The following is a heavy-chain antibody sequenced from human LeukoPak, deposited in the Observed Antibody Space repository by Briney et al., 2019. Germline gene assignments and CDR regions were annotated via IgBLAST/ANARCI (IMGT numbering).Heavy chain of an antibody. V-gene: IGHV1-69*13. CDR3: ASVDHFGVVNQASYYYYYYMDV. CDR1: GGTFSSYA. D-gene: IGHD3-3*01. J-gene: IGHJ6*03. CDR2: IIPIFGTA. Sequence: GASVKVSCKASGGTFSSYAISWVRQAPGQGLEWMGGIIPIFGTANYAQKFQGRVTITADESTSTAYMELSSLRPEDTAVYYCASVDHFGVVNQASYYYYYYMDVWGKGTTVTVSS.